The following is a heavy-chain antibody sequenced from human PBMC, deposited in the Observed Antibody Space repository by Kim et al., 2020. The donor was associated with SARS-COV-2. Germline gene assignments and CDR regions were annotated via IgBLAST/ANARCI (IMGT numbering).Heavy chain of an antibody. J-gene: IGHJ4*02. D-gene: IGHD1-26*01. CDR2: WYK. V-gene: IGHV6-1*01. Sequence: WYKDYAVSVKSRITINPDTSKNQFSLQLSSVTPEDTAVYYCARDRGELDYWGQGTLVTVSS. CDR3: ARDRGELDY.